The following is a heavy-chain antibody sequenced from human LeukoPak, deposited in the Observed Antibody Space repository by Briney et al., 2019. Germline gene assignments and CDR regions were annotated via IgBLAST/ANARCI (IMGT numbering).Heavy chain of an antibody. Sequence: HAGGSLRLSCAVSGFTVSSNYMSWVRQAPGKGLEWVSVIYSGGSTYYADSVKGRFTISRDNSKNTLYLQMNSLRAEDTAVYYCARSDRGVDYFDYWGQGTLVTVSS. D-gene: IGHD3-10*01. CDR3: ARSDRGVDYFDY. CDR1: GFTVSSNY. V-gene: IGHV3-53*01. J-gene: IGHJ4*02. CDR2: IYSGGST.